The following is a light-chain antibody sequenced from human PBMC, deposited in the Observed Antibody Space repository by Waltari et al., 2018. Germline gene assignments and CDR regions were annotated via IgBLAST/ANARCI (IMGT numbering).Light chain of an antibody. CDR2: RDE. J-gene: IGLJ3*02. CDR1: SSNIGTNY. CDR3: AAWDDSLSSWL. Sequence: QSVLTQPPSASGTPGQRVTMFCSGGSSNIGTNYAYWYKHLPGAAPKVLIFRDEQRPSVVPDRFSGSKSGTSASLTISGLRSDDEADYYCAAWDDSLSSWLFGGGTKLTVL. V-gene: IGLV1-47*01.